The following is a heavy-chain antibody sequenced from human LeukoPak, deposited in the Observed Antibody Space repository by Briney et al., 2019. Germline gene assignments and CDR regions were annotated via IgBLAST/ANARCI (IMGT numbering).Heavy chain of an antibody. Sequence: PGRSLRLSCAASGFTFNNYGMHWVRQAPGKGLEWEAVIWYDGSNKYYADSVKGRFTISRDNSKNTLYLQMNSLRAEDTAVYYCARDECTSCSVFGPDYWGQGTLVTVSS. CDR1: GFTFNNYG. CDR3: ARDECTSCSVFGPDY. V-gene: IGHV3-33*01. D-gene: IGHD2-2*01. CDR2: IWYDGSNK. J-gene: IGHJ4*02.